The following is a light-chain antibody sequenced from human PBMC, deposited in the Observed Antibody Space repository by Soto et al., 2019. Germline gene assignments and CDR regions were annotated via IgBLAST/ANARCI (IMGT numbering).Light chain of an antibody. V-gene: IGKV3-11*01. CDR1: DGVGRS. J-gene: IGKJ4*02. CDR3: LQRSDWRT. Sequence: IVLTQSPVSLSLSPGERATLSCRASDGVGRSLAWFQQRPGQAPSLLIYDASNRATGIPASFSGSGSGTDFTLTISRLKPENFHVYYCLQRSDWRTFGRRSKVHI. CDR2: DAS.